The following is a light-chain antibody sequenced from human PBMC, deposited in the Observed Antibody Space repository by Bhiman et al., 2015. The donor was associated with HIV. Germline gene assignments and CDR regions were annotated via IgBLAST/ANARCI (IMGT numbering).Light chain of an antibody. V-gene: IGLV1-40*01. CDR1: SSNIGAGYD. CDR2: GNS. Sequence: QSVLTQPPSVSGAPGQRVTISCTGSSSNIGAGYDVHWYQQLPGRAPKLLISGNSNRPSGVPDRFSGSKSGTSASLAITGLQPEDEADYYCQSYDLSLSGVVFGGGTKLTVL. J-gene: IGLJ2*01. CDR3: QSYDLSLSGVV.